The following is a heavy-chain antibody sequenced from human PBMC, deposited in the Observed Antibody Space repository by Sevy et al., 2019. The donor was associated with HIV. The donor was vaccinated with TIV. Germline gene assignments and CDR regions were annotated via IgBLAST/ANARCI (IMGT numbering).Heavy chain of an antibody. CDR3: AREGYYDSSGYYYYFDY. CDR1: GFTFSSYA. CDR2: IWYDGSNK. J-gene: IGHJ4*02. D-gene: IGHD3-22*01. V-gene: IGHV3-33*01. Sequence: GGSLRLSCAASGFTFSSYAMHWVRQAPGKGLEWVAVIWYDGSNKYYADSVKGRFTISRDNSKNTLYLQMNSLRAEDTAVYYCAREGYYDSSGYYYYFDYWGQGTLVTVSS.